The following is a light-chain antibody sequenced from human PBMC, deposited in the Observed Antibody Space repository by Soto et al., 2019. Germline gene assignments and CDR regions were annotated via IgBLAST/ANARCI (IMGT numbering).Light chain of an antibody. CDR1: SSNIGAGHD. CDR2: GNN. J-gene: IGLJ1*01. V-gene: IGLV1-40*01. Sequence: QSVLTQPPSVSGAPGQRVTISCTGSSSNIGAGHDVHWYQHLPGTAPKLLIYGNNNRPSGVPDRFFGSKSGTSASLAITGLQAEDEADYYCQSYDSGLSGYVFGTGTKLTVL. CDR3: QSYDSGLSGYV.